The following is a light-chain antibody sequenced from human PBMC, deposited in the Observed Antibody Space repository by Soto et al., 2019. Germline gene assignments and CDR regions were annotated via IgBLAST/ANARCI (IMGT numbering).Light chain of an antibody. CDR2: GNR. J-gene: IGLJ3*02. CDR3: QAYDYTLTASV. V-gene: IGLV1-40*01. CDR1: TSNLGAGYD. Sequence: QYALTQPPSVSGAPGQRVTLSCTWNTSNLGAGYDVHWYQQLPGAAPKLVIFGNRNRPSGVPERFSGSKSGTSASLAITGLQAEDEADYYCQAYDYTLTASVFGGGTKVTVL.